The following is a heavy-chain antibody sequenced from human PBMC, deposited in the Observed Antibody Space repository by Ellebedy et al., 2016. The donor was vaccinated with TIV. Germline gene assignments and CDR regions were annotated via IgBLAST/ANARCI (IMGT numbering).Heavy chain of an antibody. CDR2: ISSSSSAI. J-gene: IGHJ4*02. CDR3: ARGSTIFGVVFHDY. Sequence: PGGSLRLSCEASGFAFSSYNMNWVRQAPGRGLEWVSYISSSSSAIYYADSVEGRFTISRDNAKNSLYLQMNSLRDEDTVVYYCARGSTIFGVVFHDYWGQGTLVTVSS. V-gene: IGHV3-48*02. CDR1: GFAFSSYN. D-gene: IGHD3-3*01.